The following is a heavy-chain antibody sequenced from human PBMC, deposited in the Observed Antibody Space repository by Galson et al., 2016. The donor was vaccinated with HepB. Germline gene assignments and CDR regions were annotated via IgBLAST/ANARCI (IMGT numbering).Heavy chain of an antibody. CDR2: IKQDGSGK. J-gene: IGHJ4*02. Sequence: SLRLSCAASGFTFSTFWMTWVRQAPGKGLEWVANIKQDGSGKYYVDSVKGRFTISRDNAKNSVYLQMNSPRGDDTAVYYCAKGRYCGGDCYSSDYWGQGTLVTVSS. CDR3: AKGRYCGGDCYSSDY. CDR1: GFTFSTFW. D-gene: IGHD2-21*02. V-gene: IGHV3-7*03.